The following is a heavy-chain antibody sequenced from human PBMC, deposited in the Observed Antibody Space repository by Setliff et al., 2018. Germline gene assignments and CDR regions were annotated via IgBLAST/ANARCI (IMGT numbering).Heavy chain of an antibody. J-gene: IGHJ4*02. CDR2: INHRGST. Sequence: SETLSLTCAAYGGTFSDYYWTWIRQPPGKGLEWVGEINHRGSTNYNPSLKSRVTISVDTSKDQFSLKLRSVTAADTAMYYCAKGGTYRYFDYWGQGTLVTVSS. CDR3: AKGGTYRYFDY. CDR1: GGTFSDYY. V-gene: IGHV4-34*01.